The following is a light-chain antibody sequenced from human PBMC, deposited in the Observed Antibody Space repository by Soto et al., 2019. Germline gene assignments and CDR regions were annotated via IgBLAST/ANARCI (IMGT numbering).Light chain of an antibody. J-gene: IGKJ1*01. CDR3: QQYHIYWT. V-gene: IGKV1-5*03. Sequence: DIQMTQSPSTLSASVGERVTITCRASQTINNWLAWVQQKPGKAPKLLISKASTLESGVPSRFSGSGSGTEFTLTISSLQPDDFATYYCQQYHIYWTFGQGTKVDIK. CDR2: KAS. CDR1: QTINNW.